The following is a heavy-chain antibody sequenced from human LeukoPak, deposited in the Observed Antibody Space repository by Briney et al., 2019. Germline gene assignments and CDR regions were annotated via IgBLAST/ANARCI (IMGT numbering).Heavy chain of an antibody. Sequence: SETLSLTCAVYGGSFSGYYWSWIRQPPGKGLEWIGEINHSGSTNYNPSLKSRVTISVDTSKNQFSLKLSSVTAADTAVYYCARAHQAITFGGARDWFDPWGQGTLVTVSS. CDR3: ARAHQAITFGGARDWFDP. J-gene: IGHJ5*02. CDR1: GGSFSGYY. CDR2: INHSGST. D-gene: IGHD3-16*01. V-gene: IGHV4-34*01.